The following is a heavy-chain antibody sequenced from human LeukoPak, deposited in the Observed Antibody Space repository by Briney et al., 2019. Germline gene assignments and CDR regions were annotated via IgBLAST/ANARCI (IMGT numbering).Heavy chain of an antibody. J-gene: IGHJ4*02. Sequence: PSETLSLTCTVSGGSISSSSYYWGWIRRPPGKGLEWIGSIYSSGSTYYNPSLKSRVTISVDTSKNQFSLKLSSVTAADTAVYYCARHRDSSSWSMFIDYWGQGTLVTVSS. CDR3: ARHRDSSSWSMFIDY. CDR2: IYSSGST. V-gene: IGHV4-39*01. D-gene: IGHD6-13*01. CDR1: GGSISSSSYY.